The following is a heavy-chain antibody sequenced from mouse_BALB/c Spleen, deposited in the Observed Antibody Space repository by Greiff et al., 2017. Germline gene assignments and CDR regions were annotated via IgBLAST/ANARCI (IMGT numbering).Heavy chain of an antibody. V-gene: IGHV6-6*02. D-gene: IGHD1-2*01. CDR3: TRHGFITTATPSYAMDY. J-gene: IGHJ4*01. Sequence: EVMLVESGGGLVQPGGSMKLSCVASGFTFSNYWMNWVRQSPEKGLEWVAEIRLKSNNYATHYAESVKGRFTISRDDSKSSVYLQMNNLRAEDTSIYYCTRHGFITTATPSYAMDYWGQGTSVTVSS. CDR1: GFTFSNYW. CDR2: IRLKSNNYAT.